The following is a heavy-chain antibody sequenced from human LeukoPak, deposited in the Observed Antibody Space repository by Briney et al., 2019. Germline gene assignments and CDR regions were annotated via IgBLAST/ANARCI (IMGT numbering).Heavy chain of an antibody. CDR3: ARQASGYSYDYSYYYMDV. Sequence: SETLSLTCTVSGGSISSYYWSWIRQPPGKGLEWIGYIYTSGSTNYNPSLKSRVTISVDTSKNQFSLKLSSVTAADTAVYYCARQASGYSYDYSYYYMDVWGKGTTVTVSS. J-gene: IGHJ6*03. CDR2: IYTSGST. D-gene: IGHD5-18*01. CDR1: GGSISSYY. V-gene: IGHV4-4*09.